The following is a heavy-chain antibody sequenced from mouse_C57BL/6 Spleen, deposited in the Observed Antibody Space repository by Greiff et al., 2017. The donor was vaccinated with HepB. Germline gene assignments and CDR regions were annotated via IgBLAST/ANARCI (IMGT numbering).Heavy chain of an antibody. J-gene: IGHJ2*01. CDR1: GYTFTSYW. CDR3: ALVDY. CDR2: IDPSDSYT. Sequence: QVHVKQSGAELVKPGASVKLSCKASGYTFTSYWMQWVKQRPGQGLEWIGEIDPSDSYTNYNQKFKGKATLTVDTSSSTAYMQLSSLTSEDSAVYYCALVDYWGQGTTLTVSS. V-gene: IGHV1-50*01.